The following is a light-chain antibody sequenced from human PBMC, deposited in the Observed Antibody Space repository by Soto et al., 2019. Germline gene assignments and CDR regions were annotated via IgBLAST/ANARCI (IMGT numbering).Light chain of an antibody. CDR3: SSYAGSDNVV. V-gene: IGLV2-8*01. Sequence: QSALTQPPSASGSPGQSVTISCTGTSSDVGGYNFVSWYQQHPGKAPKLIIYEVNKRPSGVPDRFSGSKSGNTASLTGSGLQAEDEADYYCSSYAGSDNVVFGGGTQLTVL. CDR2: EVN. CDR1: SSDVGGYNF. J-gene: IGLJ3*02.